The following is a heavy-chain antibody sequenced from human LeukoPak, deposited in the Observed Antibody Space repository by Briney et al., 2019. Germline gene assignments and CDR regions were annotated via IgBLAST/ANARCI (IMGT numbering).Heavy chain of an antibody. V-gene: IGHV3-9*01. D-gene: IGHD2-21*02. J-gene: IGHJ4*02. Sequence: GGSLRLSCAASGFTFNDHAMHWVRQAPGKGLEWVSSISWNSVNIDYADSVKGRFTISRDNAKNSLFLQMNSLRAEDTAVYYCARNQGDTENWGQRTLVTVSS. CDR3: ARNQGDTEN. CDR1: GFTFNDHA. CDR2: ISWNSVNI.